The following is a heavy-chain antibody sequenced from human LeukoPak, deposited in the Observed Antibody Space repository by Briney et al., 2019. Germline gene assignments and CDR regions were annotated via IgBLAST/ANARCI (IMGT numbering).Heavy chain of an antibody. J-gene: IGHJ4*02. CDR2: IYYSGST. D-gene: IGHD5-12*01. Sequence: PSETLSLTCTVSGGSISSSSYYWGWIRQPPGKGLEWIGSIYYSGSTYYNPSLKSRVTISVDTSKNQFSLKLSSVTAADTAVYYCARHKGRYSGYDPFDYWGQGTLVTVSS. V-gene: IGHV4-39*01. CDR1: GGSISSSSYY. CDR3: ARHKGRYSGYDPFDY.